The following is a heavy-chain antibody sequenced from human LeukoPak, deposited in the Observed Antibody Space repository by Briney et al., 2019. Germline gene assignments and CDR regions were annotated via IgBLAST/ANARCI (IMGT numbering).Heavy chain of an antibody. CDR2: IIPIFGTA. Sequence: SVKVSCKASGGTFSSYAISWVRQAPGQGLEWMGRIIPIFGTANYAQKFQGRVTITADESTSTAYMELSSLRSEDTAVYYCARGGSSTLSWFDPWGQGTLVTVSS. J-gene: IGHJ5*02. CDR1: GGTFSSYA. D-gene: IGHD2-2*01. CDR3: ARGGSSTLSWFDP. V-gene: IGHV1-69*13.